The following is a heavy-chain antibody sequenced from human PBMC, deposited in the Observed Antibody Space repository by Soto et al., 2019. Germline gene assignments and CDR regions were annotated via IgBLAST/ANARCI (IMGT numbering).Heavy chain of an antibody. CDR3: AREAPTIGSQYFQH. CDR2: ISGTSSTT. CDR1: GFSFNTYS. J-gene: IGHJ1*01. Sequence: PGGSLRLSCAASGFSFNTYSMNWVRQAPGKGLEWLSYISGTSSTTYYADSVKGRFAISRDNAKNSLYLQMNSLRAEDTALYYCAREAPTIGSQYFQHWGQGTLVTVSS. D-gene: IGHD1-26*01. V-gene: IGHV3-48*01.